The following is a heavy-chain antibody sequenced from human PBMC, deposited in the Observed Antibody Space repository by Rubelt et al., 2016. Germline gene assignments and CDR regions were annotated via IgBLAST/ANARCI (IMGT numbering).Heavy chain of an antibody. CDR1: GYSFTTYW. V-gene: IGHV5-51*01. D-gene: IGHD1-26*01. CDR3: ARLRGSPQGAAFDI. J-gene: IGHJ3*02. Sequence: EVQLVQPGAEVKKPGESLKISCKGSGYSFTTYWIGWVRQMPGKGLECMGILYPGDSDTRYSRSFQGQVTISADKSSSTAYLQWSSLKASDTAMYYCARLRGSPQGAAFDIWGQGTMVTVSS. CDR2: LYPGDSDT.